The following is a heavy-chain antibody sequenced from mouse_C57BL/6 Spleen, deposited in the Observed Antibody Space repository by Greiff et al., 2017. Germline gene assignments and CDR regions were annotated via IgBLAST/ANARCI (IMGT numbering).Heavy chain of an antibody. CDR1: GYTFTSYW. CDR2: INPSNGGT. Sequence: QVQLQQPGTELVKPGASVKLSCKASGYTFTSYWMHWVKQRPGQGLEWIGNINPSNGGTNYNEKFKSKATLTVDKASSTAYMQLSSLTSEDSAVYYCARLGLLYYAMDYWGQGTSVTVSS. J-gene: IGHJ4*01. D-gene: IGHD4-1*01. CDR3: ARLGLLYYAMDY. V-gene: IGHV1-53*01.